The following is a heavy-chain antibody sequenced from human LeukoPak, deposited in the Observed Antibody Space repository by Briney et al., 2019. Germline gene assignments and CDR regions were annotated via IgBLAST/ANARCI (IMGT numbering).Heavy chain of an antibody. J-gene: IGHJ4*02. Sequence: SVKVSCKASGGTFSSYAISWVRQAPGQGLEWMGGIIPIFGTANYAQKFQGRVTITADESTSTAYMELSSLRSEDTAIYYCARTYCAEDCSIRYFDYWGQGTLVTVSS. D-gene: IGHD2-21*02. CDR3: ARTYCAEDCSIRYFDY. CDR1: GGTFSSYA. V-gene: IGHV1-69*13. CDR2: IIPIFGTA.